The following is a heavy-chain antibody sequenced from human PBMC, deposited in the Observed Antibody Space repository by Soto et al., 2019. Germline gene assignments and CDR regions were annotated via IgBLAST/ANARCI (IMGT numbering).Heavy chain of an antibody. CDR1: GGSISSSSYY. Sequence: QLQLQESGPGLVKPSETLSLTCTVSGGSISSSSYYWGWIRQPPGQGLEWLGSIYSSGSTYYNPSLKNRVTLSVDTSKNQFSPKLSSVTAADTAVYYCAIPAYSYGPAFAYWGQGTLVTVSS. CDR3: AIPAYSYGPAFAY. V-gene: IGHV4-39*01. J-gene: IGHJ4*02. D-gene: IGHD5-18*01. CDR2: IYSSGST.